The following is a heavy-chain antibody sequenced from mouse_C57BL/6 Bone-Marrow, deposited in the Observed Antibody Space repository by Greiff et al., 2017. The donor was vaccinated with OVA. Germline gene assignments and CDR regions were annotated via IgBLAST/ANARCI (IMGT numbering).Heavy chain of an antibody. CDR1: GYTFTDYY. D-gene: IGHD1-1*01. CDR2: INPNNGGT. V-gene: IGHV1-26*01. J-gene: IGHJ3*01. Sequence: VQLQQSGPELVKPGASVKISCKASGYTFTDYYMNWVKQSHGKSLEWIGDINPNNGGTSYNQKFKGKATLTVDKSSSTAYMELRSLTSEDSAVYYCASPYYYGRKFAYWGQGTLVTVSA. CDR3: ASPYYYGRKFAY.